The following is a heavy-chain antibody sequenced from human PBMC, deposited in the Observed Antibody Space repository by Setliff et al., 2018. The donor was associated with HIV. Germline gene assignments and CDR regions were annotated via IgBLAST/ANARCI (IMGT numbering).Heavy chain of an antibody. J-gene: IGHJ4*02. CDR1: GLTFSDYY. CDR3: ARANYGFDY. Sequence: SQTLSCTASGLTFSDYYMNWIRQAPGKGLEWISYITGGGDTINYADSVKGRFTISRDNAKNSLFLQMNSLRVEDTAVYYCARANYGFDYWGQGTLVTVSS. D-gene: IGHD4-17*01. CDR2: ITGGGDTI. V-gene: IGHV3-11*04.